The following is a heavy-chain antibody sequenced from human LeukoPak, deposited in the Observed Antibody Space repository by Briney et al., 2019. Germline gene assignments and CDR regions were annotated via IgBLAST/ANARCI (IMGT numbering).Heavy chain of an antibody. CDR3: ARGAPARAYYDILTGFNY. CDR1: GGSISSYY. D-gene: IGHD3-9*01. Sequence: SETLSLTCTVSGGSISSYYWSWIRQPPGKGLEWIGYIYYSGSTNYNPFLKSRVTISVDTSKNQFSLKLSSVTAADTAVYYCARGAPARAYYDILTGFNYWGQGTLVTVSS. V-gene: IGHV4-59*01. CDR2: IYYSGST. J-gene: IGHJ4*02.